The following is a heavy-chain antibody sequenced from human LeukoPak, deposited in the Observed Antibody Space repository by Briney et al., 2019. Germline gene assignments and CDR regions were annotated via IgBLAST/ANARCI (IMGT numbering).Heavy chain of an antibody. CDR2: IYYSGST. CDR1: GGSISSYY. V-gene: IGHV4-59*01. CDR3: ARKLFAFDI. D-gene: IGHD6-6*01. Sequence: PSETLSLTCTVSGGSISSYYWSWIRQPPGKGLEWIGYIYYSGSTNYNPSLKSRVTISVDTSKNQFSLKLSSVTTADTAVYYCARKLFAFDIWGQGTMVTVSS. J-gene: IGHJ3*02.